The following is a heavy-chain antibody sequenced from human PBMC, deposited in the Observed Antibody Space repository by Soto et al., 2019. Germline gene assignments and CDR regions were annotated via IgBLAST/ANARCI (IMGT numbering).Heavy chain of an antibody. V-gene: IGHV1-3*01. Sequence: ASVKVSCKASGNTSTSYAMHWVRQAPGQRLEWMGWINAGNGNTKYSQKFQGRVTITRDTSASTAYMELSSLRSEDTAVYYCAKKYHYDSGSYVFHFDYWAQGTLVTVSS. CDR3: AKKYHYDSGSYVFHFDY. CDR1: GNTSTSYA. J-gene: IGHJ4*02. D-gene: IGHD3-10*01. CDR2: INAGNGNT.